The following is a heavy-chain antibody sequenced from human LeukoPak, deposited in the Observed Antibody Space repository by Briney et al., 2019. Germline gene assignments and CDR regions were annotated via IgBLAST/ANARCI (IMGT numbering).Heavy chain of an antibody. J-gene: IGHJ4*02. Sequence: SETLSLTCTVSGGSISSYYWNWIRQPPGKGLEWIGYIYYSGSTDYNPSLKSRVTISKDTSKTQFSLRLSSVTAADTAVYYCARARLDSSGRFDYWGQGTLVTVSS. D-gene: IGHD3-22*01. V-gene: IGHV4-59*01. CDR3: ARARLDSSGRFDY. CDR2: IYYSGST. CDR1: GGSISSYY.